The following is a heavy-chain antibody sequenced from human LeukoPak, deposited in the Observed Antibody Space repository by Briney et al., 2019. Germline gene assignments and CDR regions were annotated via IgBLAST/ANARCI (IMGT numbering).Heavy chain of an antibody. D-gene: IGHD6-19*01. V-gene: IGHV3-23*01. CDR2: ISGSGGST. Sequence: PGGSLRLSCAASGFTFSSYAMSWVRQAPGKGLEWVSAISGSGGSTYYADSVKGRFTISRDNSKNTLYLQMNSLRAEDTAVYYCAKDLSSGSMDGWSLFNYWGQGTLVTVSS. CDR3: AKDLSSGSMDGWSLFNY. J-gene: IGHJ4*02. CDR1: GFTFSSYA.